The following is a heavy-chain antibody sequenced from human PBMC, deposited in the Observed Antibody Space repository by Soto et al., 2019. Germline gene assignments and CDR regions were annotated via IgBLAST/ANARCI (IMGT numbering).Heavy chain of an antibody. J-gene: IGHJ5*02. Sequence: PSETLSLTCAVYGGSFSGYYWSWIRQPPGKGLEWIGEINHSGSTNYNPSLKSRVTISVDTSKNQFSLKLSSVTAADTAVYCCARGPITYYYGSGSYYSRGNWFDPWGQGTLVTVSS. V-gene: IGHV4-34*01. CDR3: ARGPITYYYGSGSYYSRGNWFDP. D-gene: IGHD3-10*01. CDR2: INHSGST. CDR1: GGSFSGYY.